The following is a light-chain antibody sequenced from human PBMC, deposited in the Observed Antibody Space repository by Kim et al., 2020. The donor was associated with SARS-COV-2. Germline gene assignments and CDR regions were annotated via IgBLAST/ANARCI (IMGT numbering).Light chain of an antibody. CDR3: NSRDSSGNHYV. CDR1: SLRSYY. J-gene: IGLJ1*01. V-gene: IGLV3-19*01. CDR2: GKN. Sequence: LGQTVRITCQGDSLRSYYASWYQQKPGQAPVLIIYGKNNRPSGIPDRFSGSSSGNTASLTITGAQAEDEADYYCNSRDSSGNHYVFGTGTKVTVL.